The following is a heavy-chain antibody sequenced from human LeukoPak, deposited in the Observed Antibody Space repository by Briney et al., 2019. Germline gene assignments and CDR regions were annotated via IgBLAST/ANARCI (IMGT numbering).Heavy chain of an antibody. CDR1: GYTFTSCD. V-gene: IGHV1-8*01. J-gene: IGHJ4*02. CDR2: MNPNSGHT. CDR3: ARSFVGTRKRNDY. Sequence: GASVKVSCKASGYTFTSCDIIWVRQASGQGLEWMGWMNPNSGHTGYPHKFQGRVTMTRSTSISTAYMELTGLTSEDSAVYYCARSFVGTRKRNDYWGQGTLVTVSS. D-gene: IGHD4-23*01.